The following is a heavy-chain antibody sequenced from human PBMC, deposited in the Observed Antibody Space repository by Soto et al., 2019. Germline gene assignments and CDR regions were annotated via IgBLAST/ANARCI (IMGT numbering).Heavy chain of an antibody. J-gene: IGHJ6*02. D-gene: IGHD2-2*01. CDR2: IIPIFGTA. Sequence: ASVKVSCKASGGTFSSYAISWVRQAPGQGLEWMGGIIPIFGTANYAQKFQGRVTITADESTSTAYMELSSLRSEDTAVYYCARGGQRVPAAIVYYGMDVWGQGTTVTVSS. V-gene: IGHV1-69*13. CDR1: GGTFSSYA. CDR3: ARGGQRVPAAIVYYGMDV.